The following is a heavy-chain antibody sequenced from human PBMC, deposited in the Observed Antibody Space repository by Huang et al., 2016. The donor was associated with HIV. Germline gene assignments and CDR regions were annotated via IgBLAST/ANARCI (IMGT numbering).Heavy chain of an antibody. CDR1: GGSLSGSY. Sequence: QVQLQQWGARLLKPSETLSLTCAVYGGSLSGSYWSWIRQPPGKGLEWIGEINHSGSTNDNPSLKGRGTISVDTSQNQFSLRLSSVTAADTAVYYCAEGSGYDYWGQGTLVTVST. V-gene: IGHV4-34*01. D-gene: IGHD3-22*01. CDR3: AEGSGYDY. CDR2: INHSGST. J-gene: IGHJ4*02.